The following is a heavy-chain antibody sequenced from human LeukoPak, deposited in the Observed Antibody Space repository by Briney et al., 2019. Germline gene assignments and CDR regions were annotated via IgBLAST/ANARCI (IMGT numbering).Heavy chain of an antibody. CDR2: ISGSGGST. J-gene: IGHJ2*01. CDR3: ANLAATVTTMGVARNHL. Sequence: QTGGSLRLSCAASGFTFSSYAMSWVRQAPGKGLEWVSAISGSGGSTYYADSVKGRFTISRDNSKNTLYLQMNSLRAEDTAVYYCANLAATVTTMGVARNHLWGRGTLVTVSS. CDR1: GFTFSSYA. D-gene: IGHD4-11*01. V-gene: IGHV3-23*01.